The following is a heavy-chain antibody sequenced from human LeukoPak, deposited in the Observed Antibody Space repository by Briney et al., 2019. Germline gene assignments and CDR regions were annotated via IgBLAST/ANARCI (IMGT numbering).Heavy chain of an antibody. D-gene: IGHD3-10*01. J-gene: IGHJ5*02. CDR3: ARHTGRPQAGWFDP. V-gene: IGHV5-51*01. CDR1: GNTFGTYW. Sequence: GESLKISCKDVGNTFGTYWVGWVRQMPGKGLEYMGIIFPRTSEVRYGPAFQGQVTISADKSLSTAYLQWTGLKASDTAMYYCARHTGRPQAGWFDPWGQGTLVTISA. CDR2: IFPRTSEV.